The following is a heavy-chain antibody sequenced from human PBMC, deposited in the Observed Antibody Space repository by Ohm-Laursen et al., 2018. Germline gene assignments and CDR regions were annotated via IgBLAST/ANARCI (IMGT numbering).Heavy chain of an antibody. CDR3: AKGASPGYSSGQYVMGV. V-gene: IGHV3-9*01. CDR1: GFTFDDYA. CDR2: ISWNSGSV. D-gene: IGHD6-19*01. Sequence: LSLTCAASGFTFDDYAMHWVRQAPGKGLEWVSGISWNSGSVGYADSVKGRFTISRDNAKNSLYLQMNSLRPEDTALYYCAKGASPGYSSGQYVMGVWGQGTTVTVSS. J-gene: IGHJ6*02.